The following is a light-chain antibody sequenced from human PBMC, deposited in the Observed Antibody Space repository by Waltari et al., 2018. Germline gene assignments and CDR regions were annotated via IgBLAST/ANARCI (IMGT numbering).Light chain of an antibody. CDR1: QSVRSW. CDR3: QQYNSYPWT. Sequence: QXTQXXXXLPASXXXXVXXTCRASQSVRSWLAWYQQKPRKAPKLVIYKTSSLQSGVPSRFSGSGSGTEFSLTINNLQPDDFATYYCQQYNSYPWTFGQGTKVEIK. J-gene: IGKJ1*01. CDR2: KTS. V-gene: IGKV1-5*03.